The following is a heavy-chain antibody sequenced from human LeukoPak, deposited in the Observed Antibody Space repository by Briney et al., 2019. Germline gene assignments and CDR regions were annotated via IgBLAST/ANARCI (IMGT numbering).Heavy chain of an antibody. V-gene: IGHV3-30*02. CDR1: GFTFSSYG. D-gene: IGHD3-10*01. CDR2: IRYDGSNK. CDR3: AKDQYYYGSGRPYAFDI. Sequence: PGGSLRLSCAASGFTFSSYGMHWVRQAPGKGLEWVAFIRYDGSNKYYADSVKGRFTISRDNSKNTLYLQMNSLRAEDTAVYYCAKDQYYYGSGRPYAFDIWGQGTMVTVSS. J-gene: IGHJ3*02.